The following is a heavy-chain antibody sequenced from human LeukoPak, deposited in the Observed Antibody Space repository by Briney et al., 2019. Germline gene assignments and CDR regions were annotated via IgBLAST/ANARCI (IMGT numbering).Heavy chain of an antibody. CDR2: TYYRSKWYN. D-gene: IGHD6-13*01. J-gene: IGHJ5*02. Sequence: PSQTLSLTCAISGDSISSNSAGWSWIRQSPSRGLGWLGKTYYRSKWYNHYAVSLKSRIAITPDTSKNQFSLQLSSVTPEDTAVYYCARDTQQSLDNWFDPWGQGTLVTVSS. CDR3: ARDTQQSLDNWFDP. V-gene: IGHV6-1*01. CDR1: GDSISSNSAG.